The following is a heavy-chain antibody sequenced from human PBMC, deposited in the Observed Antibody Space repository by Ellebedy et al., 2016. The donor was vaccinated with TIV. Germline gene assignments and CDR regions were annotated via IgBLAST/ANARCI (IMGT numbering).Heavy chain of an antibody. J-gene: IGHJ3*02. CDR2: ISAYNGNT. D-gene: IGHD3-10*01. V-gene: IGHV1-18*01. CDR1: GGTFSSYA. Sequence: AASVKVSCKASGGTFSSYAISWVRQAPGQGLEWMGWISAYNGNTNYAQKLQGRVTMTTDTSTSTANMELRGLRSEATALYFCARDLEGAGAFDIWGQGTMVTVSS. CDR3: ARDLEGAGAFDI.